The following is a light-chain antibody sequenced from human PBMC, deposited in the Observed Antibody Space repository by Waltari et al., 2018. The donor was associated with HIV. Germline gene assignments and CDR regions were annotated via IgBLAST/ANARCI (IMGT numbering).Light chain of an antibody. Sequence: DIVMTQSPDSLTVSLGERATIHCKSSQSILYPSYNKKYLAWYQQKPGQPPELLFYGASSRHSGVPDRFSGSGSGTDFTLTISRLQAEDVAVYYCQQYFNTPWTFGQGTKVEI. CDR1: QSILYPSYNKKY. CDR3: QQYFNTPWT. V-gene: IGKV4-1*01. CDR2: GAS. J-gene: IGKJ1*01.